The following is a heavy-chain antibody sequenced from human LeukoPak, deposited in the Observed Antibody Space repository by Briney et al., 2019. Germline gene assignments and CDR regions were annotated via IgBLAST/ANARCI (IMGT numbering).Heavy chain of an antibody. CDR1: GFTFSSYE. CDR2: ISGSGDRT. CDR3: AKGYYGSGSYGWFDY. V-gene: IGHV3-23*01. J-gene: IGHJ4*02. D-gene: IGHD3-10*01. Sequence: PGGSLRLSCAVSGFTFSSYEMNWIRQAPGKGLEWVSTISGSGDRTYYADSVKGRFTISRDNSKNTLFLHMNSLRAEDTAVYSCAKGYYGSGSYGWFDYWGQGTLVIVSS.